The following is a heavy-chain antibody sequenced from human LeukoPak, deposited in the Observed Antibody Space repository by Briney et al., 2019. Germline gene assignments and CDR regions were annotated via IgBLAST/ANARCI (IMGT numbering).Heavy chain of an antibody. CDR3: AKRNGYYYDSSGYLIDY. CDR2: ISGSGVST. V-gene: IGHV3-23*01. J-gene: IGHJ4*02. CDR1: GFPFSRYP. D-gene: IGHD3-22*01. Sequence: GVSLRLFCAASGFPFSRYPMSWVRGATGRAVEWVSCISGSGVSTYYADSVKGRFTISRDNSKNTLYLQMNSLRAEDTAVYYCAKRNGYYYDSSGYLIDYWGQGTLVTVSS.